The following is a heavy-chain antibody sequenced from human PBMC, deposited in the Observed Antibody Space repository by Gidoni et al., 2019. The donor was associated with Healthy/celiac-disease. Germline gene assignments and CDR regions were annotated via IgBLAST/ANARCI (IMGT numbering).Heavy chain of an antibody. D-gene: IGHD3-16*01. J-gene: IGHJ5*02. CDR2: ISSSGSTI. CDR3: ARDKNDYIWGSYRSYNWFDP. CDR1: GFTFSDYY. Sequence: QVQMVESGGGLVKPGRSLRLSCAASGFTFSDYYMSWIRQAPGKGLECVSYISSSGSTISYADSVKGRFTISRDNAKNSLYLQMNSLRAEDTAVYYCARDKNDYIWGSYRSYNWFDPWGQGTLVTVSS. V-gene: IGHV3-11*01.